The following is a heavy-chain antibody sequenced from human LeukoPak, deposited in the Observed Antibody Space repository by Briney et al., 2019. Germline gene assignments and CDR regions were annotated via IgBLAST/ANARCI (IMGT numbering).Heavy chain of an antibody. D-gene: IGHD2-2*01. J-gene: IGHJ5*02. V-gene: IGHV1-46*01. Sequence: ASVTVSCKASGDTFTTYYMHLVRQAPGQGLEWMGIINPSGDSTNYAQKFQGRVTMTRDTSTSTVYMDLSSLRSEDTAVYYWARGSSAAPGQASWFDPWGQGTLVTVSS. CDR1: GDTFTTYY. CDR2: INPSGDST. CDR3: ARGSSAAPGQASWFDP.